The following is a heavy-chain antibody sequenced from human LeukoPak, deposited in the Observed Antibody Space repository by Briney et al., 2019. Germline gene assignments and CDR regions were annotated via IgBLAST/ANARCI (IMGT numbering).Heavy chain of an antibody. CDR3: ARGRGGRIAAAASPSGY. CDR2: IYYSGST. V-gene: IGHV4-31*03. D-gene: IGHD6-13*01. J-gene: IGHJ4*02. CDR1: GGSISSGGYY. Sequence: KPSETLSLTCTVSGGSISSGGYYWSWIRQHPGKGLEWIGYIYYSGSTYYNPSLKSRVTISVDTSKNQFSLKLSSVTAADTAVYYCARGRGGRIAAAASPSGYWGQGTLVTVSS.